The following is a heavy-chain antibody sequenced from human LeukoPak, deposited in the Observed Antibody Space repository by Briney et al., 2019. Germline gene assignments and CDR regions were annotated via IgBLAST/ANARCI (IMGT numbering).Heavy chain of an antibody. J-gene: IGHJ4*02. CDR3: ARDLNPYCGGDCWFDY. V-gene: IGHV3-33*01. CDR1: GFTFSTYG. CDR2: IWFDGNNY. Sequence: QPGRLLILSCAASGFTFSTYGMHWVRQAPGKGLEWVAVIWFDGNNYYYADSVKGRFTISRDDSKNMLYLQMNSLRAEDTAVYYCARDLNPYCGGDCWFDYWGQGTLVTVS. D-gene: IGHD2-21*02.